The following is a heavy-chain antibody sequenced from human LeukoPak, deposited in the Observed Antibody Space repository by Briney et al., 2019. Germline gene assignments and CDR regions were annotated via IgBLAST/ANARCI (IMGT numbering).Heavy chain of an antibody. CDR3: ARGITGTTGIDY. D-gene: IGHD1-7*01. Sequence: GGSLRLSCAASGFTFSSYSMNWVRQAPGKGLEWVSSISSSSSYIYYADSVKGRFTISRDNAKNSLYLQMNSLRAEDTAVYYCARGITGTTGIDYWGQGALVTVSS. V-gene: IGHV3-21*01. CDR2: ISSSSSYI. J-gene: IGHJ4*02. CDR1: GFTFSSYS.